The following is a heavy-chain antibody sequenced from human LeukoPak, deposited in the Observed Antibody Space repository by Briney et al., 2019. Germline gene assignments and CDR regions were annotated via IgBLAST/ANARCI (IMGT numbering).Heavy chain of an antibody. CDR2: ISGSGGST. J-gene: IGHJ6*02. CDR1: GFTFSSYA. V-gene: IGHV3-23*01. CDR3: AKASGRYYFYGMDV. D-gene: IGHD2-15*01. Sequence: GGSLRLSCAASGFTFSSYAMSWVRQAPGKGLEWVSSISGSGGSTYYADSVKGRFTISRDNSKNTLYLQMNSLRAEDTAVYYCAKASGRYYFYGMDVWGQGTTVTVSS.